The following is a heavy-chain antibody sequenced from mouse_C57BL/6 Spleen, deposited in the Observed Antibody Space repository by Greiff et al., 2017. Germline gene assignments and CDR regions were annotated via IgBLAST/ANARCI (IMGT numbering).Heavy chain of an antibody. CDR3: ARHEGDYDYFPYAMDY. J-gene: IGHJ4*01. V-gene: IGHV1-62-2*01. Sequence: QVQLQQSGAELVKPGASVKLSCKASGYTFTEYTIHWVKQRSGQGLEWIGWFYPGRGSIKYNEKFKDKATLTADKSSSTVYMELSRLTSEDSAVYFCARHEGDYDYFPYAMDYWGQGTSVTVSS. CDR2: FYPGRGSI. CDR1: GYTFTEYT. D-gene: IGHD2-4*01.